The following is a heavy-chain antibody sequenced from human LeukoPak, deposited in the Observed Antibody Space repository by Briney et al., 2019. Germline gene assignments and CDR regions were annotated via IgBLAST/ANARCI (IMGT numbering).Heavy chain of an antibody. CDR2: IYYSGST. CDR1: GGSISSGGYY. J-gene: IGHJ3*02. V-gene: IGHV4-31*03. CDR3: AREQLATGDAFDI. Sequence: SETLSLTCTVSGGSISSGGYYWSWIRQHPGKGLEWIGYIYYSGSTYYNPSLKSRVTISVDTSKNQFSLKLSSVTAADTAVYYCAREQLATGDAFDIWGQGTMVTVYS. D-gene: IGHD6-6*01.